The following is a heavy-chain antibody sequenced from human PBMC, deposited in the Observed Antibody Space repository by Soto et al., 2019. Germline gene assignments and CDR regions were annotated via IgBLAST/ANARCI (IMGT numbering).Heavy chain of an antibody. V-gene: IGHV3-23*01. CDR3: AKDEEGDIVVVPAAISALFDY. D-gene: IGHD2-2*02. J-gene: IGHJ4*02. CDR2: ISGSGGST. CDR1: GFTFSSYA. Sequence: EVQLLESGGGLVQPGGSLRLSCAASGFTFSSYAMSWVRQAPGKGLEWVSAISGSGGSTYYADSVKGRFTISRDNSKNTLYLQMNSLRAEDTAVYYCAKDEEGDIVVVPAAISALFDYWGQGTLVTVSS.